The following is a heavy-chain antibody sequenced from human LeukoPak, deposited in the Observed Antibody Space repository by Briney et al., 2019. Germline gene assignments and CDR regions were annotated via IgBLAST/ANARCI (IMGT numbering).Heavy chain of an antibody. CDR3: ATRGDSAYYYDSSGYYPFDY. CDR2: IYYSGST. CDR1: GGSISSSSYY. D-gene: IGHD3-22*01. Sequence: SETLSLTCTVSGGSISSSSYYWGWIRQPPGKGLEWIGSIYYSGSTYYNPSLKSRVTIPVDTSKNQFSLKLSSVTAADTAVYYCATRGDSAYYYDSSGYYPFDYWGQGTLVTVSS. V-gene: IGHV4-39*01. J-gene: IGHJ4*02.